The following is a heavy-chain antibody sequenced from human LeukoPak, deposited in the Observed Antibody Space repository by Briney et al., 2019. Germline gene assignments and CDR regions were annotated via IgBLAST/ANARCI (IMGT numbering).Heavy chain of an antibody. V-gene: IGHV3-48*01. J-gene: IGHJ4*02. CDR2: IGHSGTPI. D-gene: IGHD2-2*01. Sequence: GGSLALLCAPCGFPFSIYAMKWARHPRGGGVEWVSYIGHSGTPIHYAHPVKGRYTISRDNARTSLYLQMKDLSAEDTVLYYCASDIASCSNITCYDILFGLWGEGTVVTVSS. CDR3: ASDIASCSNITCYDILFGL. CDR1: GFPFSIYA.